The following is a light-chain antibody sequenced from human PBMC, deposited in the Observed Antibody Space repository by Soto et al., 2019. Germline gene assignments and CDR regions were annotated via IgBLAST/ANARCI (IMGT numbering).Light chain of an antibody. CDR2: EVS. CDR1: STDFVSYNR. Sequence: SALTQPPSVSGSPGQSVTISCTGTSTDFVSYNRVSWYQQPPGTAPKLMIYEVSKRPSGVPDRFSGPKSGNTASLTISGLQAADEADYYCSLYTSENAYVFGTGTKVT. CDR3: SLYTSENAYV. V-gene: IGLV2-18*01. J-gene: IGLJ1*01.